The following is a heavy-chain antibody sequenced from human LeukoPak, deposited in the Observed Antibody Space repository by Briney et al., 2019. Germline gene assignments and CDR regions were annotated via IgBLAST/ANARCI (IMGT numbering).Heavy chain of an antibody. CDR2: IIPIFGTT. V-gene: IGHV1-69*05. D-gene: IGHD6-13*01. J-gene: IGHJ1*01. Sequence: GASVKVSCEASGGTFTYYAINWVRQAPGQGLEWMGSIIPIFGTTKYAQNFQGRVTMTTDTSTSTAYMELRSLRSDDTAVYYCARAGLAAAGTQYFQHWGQGTLVTVSS. CDR3: ARAGLAAAGTQYFQH. CDR1: GGTFTYYA.